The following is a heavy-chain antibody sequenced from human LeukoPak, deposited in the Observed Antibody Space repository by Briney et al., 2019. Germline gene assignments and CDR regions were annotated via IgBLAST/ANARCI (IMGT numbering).Heavy chain of an antibody. J-gene: IGHJ4*02. Sequence: PSETLSLTCTVSGGSMSNYYWGWIRQPPGKGLEWIGHIYSSGTTNYNPSLRSRVIISLDTSKNQYSLNLSSATTADTAVYYCARASRGENTYGPLPYWGQGTLVTVSS. D-gene: IGHD5-18*01. CDR3: ARASRGENTYGPLPY. V-gene: IGHV4-59*01. CDR2: IYSSGTT. CDR1: GGSMSNYY.